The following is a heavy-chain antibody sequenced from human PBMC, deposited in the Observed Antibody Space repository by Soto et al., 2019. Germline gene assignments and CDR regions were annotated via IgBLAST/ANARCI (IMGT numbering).Heavy chain of an antibody. D-gene: IGHD6-13*01. Sequence: QVQLVQSGAEVKKPGASVKVSCKAPGYTFTSYGISWVRQAPGQGLEWMGWISAYNGNTNYAQKLQGRVTMTTDTSTSTAYMELRSLRSDDTAVYYCATDIIAARTNRGYYFDYWGQGTLVTVSS. CDR3: ATDIIAARTNRGYYFDY. J-gene: IGHJ4*02. CDR1: GYTFTSYG. CDR2: ISAYNGNT. V-gene: IGHV1-18*01.